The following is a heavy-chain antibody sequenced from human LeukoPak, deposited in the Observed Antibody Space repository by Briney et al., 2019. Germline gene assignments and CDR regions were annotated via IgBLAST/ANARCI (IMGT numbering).Heavy chain of an antibody. Sequence: SETLSLTCTVSGGSISSGDYYWSWIRLPPGKGLEWIGYIYYSGSTYYNPSLKSRVTISVDTSKNQFSLKLSSVTAADTAVYYCAREGYSSSWYRNPVDYWGQGTLVTVSS. J-gene: IGHJ4*02. CDR3: AREGYSSSWYRNPVDY. V-gene: IGHV4-30-4*01. CDR1: GGSISSGDYY. CDR2: IYYSGST. D-gene: IGHD6-13*01.